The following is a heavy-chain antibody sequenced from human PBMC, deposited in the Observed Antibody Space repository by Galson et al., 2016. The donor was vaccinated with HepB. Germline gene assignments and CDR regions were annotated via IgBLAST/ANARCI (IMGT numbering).Heavy chain of an antibody. CDR3: ARDRGNYAGPYYGLDV. J-gene: IGHJ6*04. Sequence: PGGSLRLSCVASGFSFSDYYMNWIRQAPGKGLEWVSYISSSGSAEKYAESVQGRFTISRDNAKNSMYLQMNSLIVEDTAVYYCARDRGNYAGPYYGLDVWGEGTTVTVSS. V-gene: IGHV3-11*01. CDR1: GFSFSDYY. CDR2: ISSSGSAE. D-gene: IGHD4-11*01.